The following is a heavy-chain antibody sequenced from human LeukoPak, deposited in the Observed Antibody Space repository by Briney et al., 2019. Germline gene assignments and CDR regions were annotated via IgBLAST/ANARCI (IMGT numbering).Heavy chain of an antibody. CDR2: IWYDGSNK. CDR3: ARVDYGDYQTDYYYYGMDV. Sequence: PGGSLRLSCAASGFTFSSYGMHWVRQAPGKGLEWVAVIWYDGSNKYYADSVKGRLTISRDNSKNTLYLQMNSLRAEDTAVYYCARVDYGDYQTDYYYYGMDVWGQGTTVTVSS. V-gene: IGHV3-33*01. D-gene: IGHD4-17*01. CDR1: GFTFSSYG. J-gene: IGHJ6*02.